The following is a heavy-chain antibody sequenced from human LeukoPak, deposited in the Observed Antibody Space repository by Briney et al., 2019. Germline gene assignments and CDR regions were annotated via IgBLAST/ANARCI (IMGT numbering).Heavy chain of an antibody. CDR1: GFTFSSYA. J-gene: IGHJ4*02. Sequence: GGSLGLSCAASGFTFSSYAMHWVRQAPGKGLEWVAVIWYDGSDKYYADSVKGRFTLSRDNSKNTLYLQMNSLRAEDTAVYYCARVAGSGSYYSATLDYWGQGTLVTVSS. D-gene: IGHD3-10*01. V-gene: IGHV3-33*01. CDR3: ARVAGSGSYYSATLDY. CDR2: IWYDGSDK.